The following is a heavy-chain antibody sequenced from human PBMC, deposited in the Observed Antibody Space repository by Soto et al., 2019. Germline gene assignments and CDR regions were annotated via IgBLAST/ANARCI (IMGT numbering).Heavy chain of an antibody. CDR1: GYAFTGYT. Sequence: ASVKVSCKASGYAFTGYTMNWVRQAPGQRLEWMGRIHAGNGNTKYSQKFQGRVTISRDTSASTAYMELSSLRSEDTAMYYCARDLSASVWFAPWGQGALVTVSS. J-gene: IGHJ5*02. D-gene: IGHD3-3*01. CDR3: ARDLSASVWFAP. V-gene: IGHV1-3*01. CDR2: IHAGNGNT.